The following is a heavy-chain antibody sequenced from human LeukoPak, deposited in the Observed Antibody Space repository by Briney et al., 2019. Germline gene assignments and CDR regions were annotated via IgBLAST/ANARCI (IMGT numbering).Heavy chain of an antibody. D-gene: IGHD3-9*01. Sequence: ASVKVSCKASGYTFTSYDINWVRQATGQGLEWMGWMNPNSGNTGYAQKFQGRVTMTRNTSISTAYMELSSLRSEDTAVYYCARGYKYYYIGRGRGDVFDIGGKGKMVTVSS. V-gene: IGHV1-8*01. CDR1: GYTFTSYD. CDR2: MNPNSGNT. J-gene: IGHJ3*02. CDR3: ARGYKYYYIGRGRGDVFDI.